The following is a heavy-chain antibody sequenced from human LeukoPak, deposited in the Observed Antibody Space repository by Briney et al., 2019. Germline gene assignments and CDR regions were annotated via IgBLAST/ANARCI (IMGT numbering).Heavy chain of an antibody. CDR3: TREDRVGGSLDA. Sequence: QPGGSLRLSCAASGFTFSTYDMQWVRQAPGKGLEWVASMNQDGSGRHYSDSVKGRFTISRDNAKNSVSLQMNSLRVEDTALYYCTREDRVGGSLDAWGQGTLVTVSS. D-gene: IGHD1-26*01. CDR1: GFTFSTYD. V-gene: IGHV3-7*01. CDR2: MNQDGSGR. J-gene: IGHJ5*02.